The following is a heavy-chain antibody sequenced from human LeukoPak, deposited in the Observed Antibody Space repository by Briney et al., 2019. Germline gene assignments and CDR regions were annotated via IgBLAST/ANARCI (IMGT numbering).Heavy chain of an antibody. CDR1: GYTFTGYY. CDR2: INPNSGGT. Sequence: ASVKVSCKASGYTFTGYYMHWVRQAPGQGLEWMGWINPNSGGTNYAQEFQGRVTMTRDTSISTAYMELSRLRSDDTAVYYCASDSYYYDSSGYQYYFDYWGQGTLVTVSS. V-gene: IGHV1-2*02. J-gene: IGHJ4*02. D-gene: IGHD3-22*01. CDR3: ASDSYYYDSSGYQYYFDY.